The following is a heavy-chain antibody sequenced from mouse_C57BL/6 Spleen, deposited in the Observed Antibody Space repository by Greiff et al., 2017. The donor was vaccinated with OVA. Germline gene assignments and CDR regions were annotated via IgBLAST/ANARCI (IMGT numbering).Heavy chain of an antibody. CDR2: IRLKSDNYAT. CDR1: GFTFSNYW. J-gene: IGHJ1*01. CDR3: TGRYSGRTWSLDV. D-gene: IGHD1-1*01. Sequence: EVMLVESGGGLVQPGGSMKLSCVASGFTFSNYWMNWVRQSPEKGLEWVAQIRLKSDNYATHYAESVKGRFTISRDDSKSSVYLQMNNLRAEDTGIYYCTGRYSGRTWSLDVWAPGPTFPVPS. V-gene: IGHV6-3*01.